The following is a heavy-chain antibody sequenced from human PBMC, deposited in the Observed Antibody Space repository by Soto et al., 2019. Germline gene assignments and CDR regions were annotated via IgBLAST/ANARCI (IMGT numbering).Heavy chain of an antibody. CDR2: IWPDGSHI. Sequence: GGSLRLSCAASGFTFGTYAMHWVRQTPGKGLEWVAVIWPDGSHIGYADSVKGRFTISRDNPKNTLWLQMNSLKAEDTAVYYCARDDYHNLYYFDYWGQGTLVTVSS. D-gene: IGHD4-17*01. V-gene: IGHV3-33*01. CDR1: GFTFGTYA. CDR3: ARDDYHNLYYFDY. J-gene: IGHJ4*02.